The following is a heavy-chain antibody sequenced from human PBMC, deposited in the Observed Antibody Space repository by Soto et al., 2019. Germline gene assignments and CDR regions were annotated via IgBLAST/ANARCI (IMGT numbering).Heavy chain of an antibody. V-gene: IGHV4-59*08. Sequence: PSETLSLTCTVSGGSISSDYWSWIRQPPGKGLEWIGYIYYSGSTNYNPSLKSRVTISVDTSKNQFSLKLSSVTAADTAVYYCARRLPIGYYYYMDVWGKGTTVTVSS. J-gene: IGHJ6*03. CDR1: GGSISSDY. CDR3: ARRLPIGYYYYMDV. CDR2: IYYSGST.